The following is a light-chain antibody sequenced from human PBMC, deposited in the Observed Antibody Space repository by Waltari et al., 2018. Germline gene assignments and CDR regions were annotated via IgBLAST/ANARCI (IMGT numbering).Light chain of an antibody. CDR3: AAWDDSLHGHWV. CDR2: RSD. Sequence: QSVLTQPPSASGTPGQRVTISCSGSTSNIGSNVVNWYQQFPGKAPKLLIYRSDPRPSGGPDRFSGSKSGTSASLAISGLQSEDEADYDCAAWDDSLHGHWVFGGGTKVTVL. J-gene: IGLJ3*02. CDR1: TSNIGSNV. V-gene: IGLV1-44*01.